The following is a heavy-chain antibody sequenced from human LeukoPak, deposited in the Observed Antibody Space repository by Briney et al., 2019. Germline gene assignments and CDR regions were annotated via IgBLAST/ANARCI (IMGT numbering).Heavy chain of an antibody. CDR1: GFTFRNYW. J-gene: IGHJ4*02. D-gene: IGHD1-26*01. V-gene: IGHV3-7*01. Sequence: GGSLRLSCAASGFTFRNYWMTWVRQTPGKGLEWVANIKQDGSEKYFWDSVKGRFTISRDNAKNSVYLQMNSLRVEDTGVYYCTRDTGGIGSYPDYWSQGTLDTVSS. CDR2: IKQDGSEK. CDR3: TRDTGGIGSYPDY.